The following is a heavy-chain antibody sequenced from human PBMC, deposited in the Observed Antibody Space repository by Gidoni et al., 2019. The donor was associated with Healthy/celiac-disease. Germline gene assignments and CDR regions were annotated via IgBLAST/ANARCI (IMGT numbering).Heavy chain of an antibody. D-gene: IGHD1-26*01. V-gene: IGHV1-69*01. J-gene: IGHJ4*02. CDR1: GGTFRSYA. Sequence: QVQLVQSGAEVKKPGSSVTVSCKASGGTFRSYAISWVRQAPGQGLEWMGGIIPIFGTANYAQKFQGRVTITADESTSTAYMELSSLRSEDTAVYYCARDMGSPIVGALGYFDYWGQGTLVTVSS. CDR2: IIPIFGTA. CDR3: ARDMGSPIVGALGYFDY.